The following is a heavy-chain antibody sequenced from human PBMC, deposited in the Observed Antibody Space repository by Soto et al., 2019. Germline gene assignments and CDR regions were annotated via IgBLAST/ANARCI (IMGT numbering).Heavy chain of an antibody. V-gene: IGHV3-74*01. D-gene: IGHD3-22*01. J-gene: IGHJ4*02. CDR1: GFTFTTYW. CDR3: ARASDDNPSRFDY. CDR2: VKSDGIGA. Sequence: GGSLRLSCAASGFTFTTYWMHWVRQPPGRGLVWVSRVKSDGIGANYADSVMGRFTISRDNAKNTVFLQMDGLRAEDTAIYYCARASDDNPSRFDYWGLGTPVTVSS.